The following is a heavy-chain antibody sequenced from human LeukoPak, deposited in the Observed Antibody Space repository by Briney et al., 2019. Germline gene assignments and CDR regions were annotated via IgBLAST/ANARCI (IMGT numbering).Heavy chain of an antibody. CDR2: INPNSGGT. CDR1: GYTFTGYY. V-gene: IGHV1-2*06. Sequence: ASVKVSCKASGYTFTGYYMHWVRQAPGQGLEWMGRINPNSGGTNYAQKFQGRVTMTRDTSISIAYMELSRLRSDDTAVYYCARDDSSGYPDYWGQGTLVTVSS. D-gene: IGHD3-22*01. J-gene: IGHJ4*02. CDR3: ARDDSSGYPDY.